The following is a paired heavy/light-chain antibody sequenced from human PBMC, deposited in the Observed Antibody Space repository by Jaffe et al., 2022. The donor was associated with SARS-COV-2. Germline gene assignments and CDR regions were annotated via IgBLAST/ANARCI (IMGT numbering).Light chain of an antibody. V-gene: IGKV3-20*01. CDR3: QQYGSSQVT. CDR1: QSVSSSY. J-gene: IGKJ3*01. Sequence: EIVLTQSPGTLSLSPGERATLSCRASQSVSSSYLAWYQQKPGQAPRLLIYGASSRATGIPDRFSGSGSGTDFTLTISRLEPEDFAVYYCQQYGSSQVTFGPGTKVDIK. CDR2: GAS.
Heavy chain of an antibody. CDR1: GFTFSSYS. V-gene: IGHV3-21*01. CDR3: ARDGGRYSSSSSGIEYYYYGMDV. CDR2: ISSSSSYI. Sequence: EVQLVESGGGLVKPGGSLRLSCAASGFTFSSYSMNWVRQAPGKGLEWVSSISSSSSYIYYADSVKGRFTISRDNAKNSLYLQMNSLRAEDTAVYYCARDGGRYSSSSSGIEYYYYGMDVWGQGTTVTVSS. D-gene: IGHD6-13*01. J-gene: IGHJ6*02.